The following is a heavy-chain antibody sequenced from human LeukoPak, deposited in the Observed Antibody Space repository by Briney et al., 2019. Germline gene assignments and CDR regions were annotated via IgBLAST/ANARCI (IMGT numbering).Heavy chain of an antibody. Sequence: GGSLRLSCAASGFTFSSYAMHWVRQAPGKGLEWVAVISYDGSNTYYADSVKGRFTISRDNSKNTLYLQMNSLRAEDTAVYYCARREQWLVPVDYWGQGTLVTVSS. CDR2: ISYDGSNT. CDR3: ARREQWLVPVDY. CDR1: GFTFSSYA. J-gene: IGHJ4*02. V-gene: IGHV3-30-3*01. D-gene: IGHD6-19*01.